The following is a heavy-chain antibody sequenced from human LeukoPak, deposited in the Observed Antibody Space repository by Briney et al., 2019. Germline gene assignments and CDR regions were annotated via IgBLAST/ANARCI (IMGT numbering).Heavy chain of an antibody. CDR3: ARGPGVVVPAAIESPFDY. Sequence: AASVKVSCKASGYTFTSDGISWVRQAPGQGLEWMGWISAYNGNTNYVQKLQGRVTMTTDTSTSTAYMELRSLRSDDTAVYYCARGPGVVVPAAIESPFDYWGQGTLVTVSS. CDR2: ISAYNGNT. J-gene: IGHJ4*02. V-gene: IGHV1-18*01. CDR1: GYTFTSDG. D-gene: IGHD2-2*01.